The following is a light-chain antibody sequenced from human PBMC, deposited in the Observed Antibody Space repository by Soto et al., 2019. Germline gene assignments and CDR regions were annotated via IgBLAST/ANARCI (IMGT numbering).Light chain of an antibody. CDR2: KVS. Sequence: DIQMTQSPSTLSASVGDRVTITCRASQSISSRLAWYQQKPGKAPNLLIYKVSSLNSGVPSRFSGSGSGTEFTLTISSLQPDDLATYYCQQYQSSAWTFGQGTKVEIK. J-gene: IGKJ1*01. CDR3: QQYQSSAWT. V-gene: IGKV1-5*03. CDR1: QSISSR.